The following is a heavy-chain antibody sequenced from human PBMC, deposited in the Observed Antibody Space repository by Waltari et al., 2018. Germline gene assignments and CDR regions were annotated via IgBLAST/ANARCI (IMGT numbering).Heavy chain of an antibody. CDR2: INHSGST. J-gene: IGHJ3*02. Sequence: QVQLQQWGAGLLKPSETLSLTCAVYGGSFSGYYWSWIRQPPGKGLEWIGEINHSGSTNYNPSLKSRVTSSVDTSKNQFSLKLSSVTAADTAVYYCATSLPSSSWYGGAFDIWGQGTMVTVSS. CDR1: GGSFSGYY. D-gene: IGHD6-13*01. CDR3: ATSLPSSSWYGGAFDI. V-gene: IGHV4-34*01.